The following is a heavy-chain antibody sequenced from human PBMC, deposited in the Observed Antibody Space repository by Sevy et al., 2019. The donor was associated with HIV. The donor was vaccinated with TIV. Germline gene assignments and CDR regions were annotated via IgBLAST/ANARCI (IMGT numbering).Heavy chain of an antibody. CDR2: ISYDGNK. CDR1: GFNFNTYG. J-gene: IGHJ4*02. D-gene: IGHD3-16*02. V-gene: IGHV3-30*03. CDR3: ARAGRLRLGELSSGPDY. Sequence: GGSLSLSCTASGFNFNTYGMHWVRQAPGKGLEWLGIISYDGNKYYADSVEGRFTISRDNSRNTLYLQMNSLRTEDTAVFHCARAGRLRLGELSSGPDYWGPGTLVTVSS.